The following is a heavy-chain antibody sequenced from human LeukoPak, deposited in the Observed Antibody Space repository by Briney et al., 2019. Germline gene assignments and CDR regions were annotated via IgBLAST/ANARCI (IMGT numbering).Heavy chain of an antibody. CDR3: AARVLGPKYFQH. V-gene: IGHV3-23*01. CDR2: ISGSGGST. CDR1: GFTFSSYA. J-gene: IGHJ1*01. Sequence: GGSLRLSCAASGFTFSSYAMSWVRQAPGKGLEWVSAISGSGGSTYYADSVKGRFTISRDNSKNTLYLQMNSLRAEDTAVYYCAARVLGPKYFQHWGQGTLVTVSS.